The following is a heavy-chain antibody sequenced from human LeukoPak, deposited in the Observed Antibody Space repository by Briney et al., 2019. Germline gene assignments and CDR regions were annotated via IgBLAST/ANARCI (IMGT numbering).Heavy chain of an antibody. CDR1: GGSVSSGSYY. Sequence: SETLSLTCTVSGGSVSSGSYYWSWIRQPPGKGLEWIGYIYYSGSTNYNPSLKSRVTISVDTSKNQFSLKLSSVTAADTAVYYCARAGYAAGAVDYWGQGTLVTVSS. J-gene: IGHJ4*02. CDR3: ARAGYAAGAVDY. V-gene: IGHV4-61*01. D-gene: IGHD3-10*01. CDR2: IYYSGST.